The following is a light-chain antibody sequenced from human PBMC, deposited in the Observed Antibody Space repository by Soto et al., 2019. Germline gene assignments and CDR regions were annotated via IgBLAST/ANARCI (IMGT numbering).Light chain of an antibody. CDR3: AAYTGNLNGPV. Sequence: QSALTQPPSASGTPGQRVSISCSGASSTFATNYVHWYQQLPGAAPKLLIYRSDQRPSGVPERFSGSKTGTSASLTISGLRPEDEAHYSCAAYTGNLNGPVFGGGTQLTVL. V-gene: IGLV1-47*01. J-gene: IGLJ7*01. CDR2: RSD. CDR1: SSTFATNY.